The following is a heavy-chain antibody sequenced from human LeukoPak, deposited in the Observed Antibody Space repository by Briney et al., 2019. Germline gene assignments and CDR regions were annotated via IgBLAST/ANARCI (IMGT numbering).Heavy chain of an antibody. CDR1: GFTFTAYY. CDR3: ARGPHWDPHFDY. D-gene: IGHD7-27*01. CDR2: INPNSGGT. Sequence: ASVKVSCKASGFTFTAYYMHWVRQAPGQGLEWMGWINPNSGGTNYAQKFQGRVTMTRDTSISTAYMELSRLRSDDTAVYYCARGPHWDPHFDYWGQGTLVTVSS. V-gene: IGHV1-2*02. J-gene: IGHJ4*02.